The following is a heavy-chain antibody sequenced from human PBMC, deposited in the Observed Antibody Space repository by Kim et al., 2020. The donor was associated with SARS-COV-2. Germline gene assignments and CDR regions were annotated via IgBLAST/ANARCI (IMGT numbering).Heavy chain of an antibody. CDR1: GYTFTGHY. D-gene: IGHD3-22*01. CDR3: PRDGYSGAAFDS. V-gene: IGHV1-2*02. J-gene: IGHJ5*01. CDR2: INPNSGAT. Sequence: ASVKVSCKASGYTFTGHYMHWVRQAPGQGLEWMGWINPNSGATNYAQKFQGRVTMTRDTSISTAYMELSRLTSDDTAVYYCPRDGYSGAAFDSWGQGTLVTVSS.